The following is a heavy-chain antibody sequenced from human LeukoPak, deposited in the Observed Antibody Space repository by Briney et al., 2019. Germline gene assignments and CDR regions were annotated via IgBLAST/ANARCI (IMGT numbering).Heavy chain of an antibody. Sequence: GGSLRLSCAASGFTFSSYWMHWVRQAPGKGLVWVSSINSQGSSTTYADSVKDRFTISRDNAKNTLFLQMNSLRAEDTAVYYCARDTKSYFDYWGQGTLVTVSS. CDR3: ARDTKSYFDY. J-gene: IGHJ4*02. CDR2: INSQGSST. CDR1: GFTFSSYW. V-gene: IGHV3-74*01. D-gene: IGHD3-3*01.